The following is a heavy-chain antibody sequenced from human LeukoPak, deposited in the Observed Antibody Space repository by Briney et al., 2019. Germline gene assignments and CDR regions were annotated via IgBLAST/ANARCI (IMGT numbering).Heavy chain of an antibody. CDR1: GFTFSSYA. V-gene: IGHV3-23*01. D-gene: IGHD3-10*01. CDR2: ISGSGGST. Sequence: EGSLRLSCAASGFTFSSYAMSWVRQAPGKGLEWVSAISGSGGSTYYADSVKGRFTISRDNSKNTLYLQMNSLRAEDTAVYYCAKDFVSGSYYNDHNPHDYWGQGTLDTVSS. CDR3: AKDFVSGSYYNDHNPHDY. J-gene: IGHJ4*02.